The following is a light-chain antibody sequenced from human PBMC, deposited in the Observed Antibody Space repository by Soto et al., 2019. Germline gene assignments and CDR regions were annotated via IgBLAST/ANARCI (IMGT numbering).Light chain of an antibody. CDR3: SSYTSSSTHV. Sequence: SELTHAASGSRSHGESITISNTRTSRDVGGYNYVSWYQHHPGKAPKLMIYDVSNRPSGVSSRFSGSKSGNTASLTISGLQAEDEADYYCSSYTSSSTHVFGTGTKVTVL. V-gene: IGLV2-14*03. J-gene: IGLJ1*01. CDR2: DVS. CDR1: SRDVGGYNY.